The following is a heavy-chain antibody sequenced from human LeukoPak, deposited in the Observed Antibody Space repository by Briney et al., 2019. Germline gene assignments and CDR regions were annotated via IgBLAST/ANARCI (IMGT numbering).Heavy chain of an antibody. CDR2: INHSGST. CDR3: ARRQRFLEWLLKPLRYYFDY. CDR1: GGSFSGYY. D-gene: IGHD3-3*01. J-gene: IGHJ4*02. Sequence: PSETLSLTCAVYGGSFSGYYWSWIRQPPGKGLEWIGEINHSGSTNYNPSLKSRVTISVDTSKNQFSLKLSSVTAADTAVYYCARRQRFLEWLLKPLRYYFDYWGQGTLVTVSS. V-gene: IGHV4-34*01.